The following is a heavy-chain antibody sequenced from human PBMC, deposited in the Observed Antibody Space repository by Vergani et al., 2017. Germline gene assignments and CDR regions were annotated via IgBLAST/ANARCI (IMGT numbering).Heavy chain of an antibody. D-gene: IGHD1-1*01. V-gene: IGHV3-30*18. CDR2: ISYDGSNK. CDR1: GFTFSSYG. CDR3: AKGDGGLYNGPDANDI. J-gene: IGHJ3*02. Sequence: QVQLVESGGGVVQPGRSLRLSCAASGFTFSSYGMHWVRQAPGKGLEWVAVISYDGSNKYYADSVKGRFTISRDNSKNTLYLQMNSLRAEDTAVYYCAKGDGGLYNGPDANDIWGHGTMVTVSS.